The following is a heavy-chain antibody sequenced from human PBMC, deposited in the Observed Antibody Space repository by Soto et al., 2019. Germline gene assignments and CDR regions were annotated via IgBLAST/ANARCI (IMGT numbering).Heavy chain of an antibody. CDR1: GFTFSDYA. CDR3: AKVLSKNYYYPFDF. V-gene: IGHV3-23*01. Sequence: PGGSLRLSCTASGFTFSDYAITWVRQAPGKGLEWVSTISGGSSVTYYGDSVKGRFTISRDNAKKTLFLQLNRLSAEDTATYYCAKVLSKNYYYPFDFWGQGTQVTAPQ. CDR2: ISGGSSVT. D-gene: IGHD3-10*01. J-gene: IGHJ4*02.